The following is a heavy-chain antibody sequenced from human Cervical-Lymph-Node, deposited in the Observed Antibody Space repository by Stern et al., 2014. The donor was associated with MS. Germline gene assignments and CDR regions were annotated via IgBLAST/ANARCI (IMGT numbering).Heavy chain of an antibody. D-gene: IGHD6-25*01. Sequence: DQLVESGAEVKEPGASVKVSCRASGYTLTSFYMHWVRQAPGQGLEWMGIINPDGGKTSRAQKFQGRVTMTRDTSTNTVYMELTSLRSEDTAVYYCAREKAGGAADYGMDVWGQGTTVIVSS. CDR3: AREKAGGAADYGMDV. J-gene: IGHJ6*02. V-gene: IGHV1-46*01. CDR2: INPDGGKT. CDR1: GYTLTSFY.